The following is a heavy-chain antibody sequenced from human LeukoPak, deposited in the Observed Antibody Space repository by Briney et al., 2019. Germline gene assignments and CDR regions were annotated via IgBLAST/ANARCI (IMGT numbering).Heavy chain of an antibody. CDR1: NASISRYF. CDR2: IYYTGSS. CDR3: AGGPGISTSGY. D-gene: IGHD2-15*01. Sequence: PSETLSLTCSVFNASISRYFWSWVQQSPGKGLEWIGYIYYTGSSNFNPSLRSRVTMSVDTSKNQFSLKLRSVTAADTALYYCAGGPGISTSGYWGQGALVTVSS. V-gene: IGHV4-59*01. J-gene: IGHJ4*02.